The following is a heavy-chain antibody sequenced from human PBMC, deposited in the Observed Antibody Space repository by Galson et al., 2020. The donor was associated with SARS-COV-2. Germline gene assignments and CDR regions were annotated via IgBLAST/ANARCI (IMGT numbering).Heavy chain of an antibody. CDR3: ARKGSSWYDY. D-gene: IGHD6-13*01. CDR2: IDSHSSDI. V-gene: IGHV3-11*01. J-gene: IGHJ4*02. Sequence: GESLKISCAASGFTFSDFYMSWIRQAPGKGLEWLSYIDSHSSDIYYVDSVKGRFTISRDNAKNSLYLQMNSLRAEDTAVYYCARKGSSWYDYWGQGTLVTVCS. CDR1: GFTFSDFY.